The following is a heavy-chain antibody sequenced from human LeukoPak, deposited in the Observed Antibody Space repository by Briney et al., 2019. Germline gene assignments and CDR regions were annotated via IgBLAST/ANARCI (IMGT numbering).Heavy chain of an antibody. D-gene: IGHD3-16*02. CDR3: ARRRLEILWGSYRYPPYYFDY. V-gene: IGHV4-34*01. J-gene: IGHJ4*02. Sequence: SETLSLTCSVYGGSFSGYYWSWIRQPPGKGLEWIGEINHSGSTNYNPSLKSRVTISVDTSKNQFSLKLSSVTAADTAVYYCARRRLEILWGSYRYPPYYFDYWGQGTLVTVSS. CDR2: INHSGST. CDR1: GGSFSGYY.